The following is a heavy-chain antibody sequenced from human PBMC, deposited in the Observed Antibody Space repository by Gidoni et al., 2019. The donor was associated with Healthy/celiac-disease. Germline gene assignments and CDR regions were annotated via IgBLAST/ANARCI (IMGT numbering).Heavy chain of an antibody. V-gene: IGHV4-39*07. D-gene: IGHD3-10*01. CDR1: GGSTSSSSYN. CDR2: IYYSGST. J-gene: IGHJ4*02. Sequence: QLQLQESGPGLVKPSETLSLTFTVSGGSTSSSSYNWAWIRQPPGKGLEWIGSIYYSGSTYYNPSIKSRVTISVDTSKNQFSLKLSSVTAADTAVYYCARDRVVRGVIPWGLDYWGQGTLVTVSS. CDR3: ARDRVVRGVIPWGLDY.